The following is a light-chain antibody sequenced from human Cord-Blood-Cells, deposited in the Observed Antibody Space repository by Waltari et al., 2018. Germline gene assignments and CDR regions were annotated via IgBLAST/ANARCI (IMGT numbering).Light chain of an antibody. CDR2: DVS. CDR1: SSDVGGYNY. V-gene: IGLV2-14*01. Sequence: QSALTQPASVSGSPGPSITISCTGTSSDVGGYNYVSSYQQHPGKAPILMIYDVSNRPSGVSNRFSGSKSGNTASLTISGLQAEDEADYYCSSYTSSSTLVVFGGGTKLTVL. CDR3: SSYTSSSTLVV. J-gene: IGLJ2*01.